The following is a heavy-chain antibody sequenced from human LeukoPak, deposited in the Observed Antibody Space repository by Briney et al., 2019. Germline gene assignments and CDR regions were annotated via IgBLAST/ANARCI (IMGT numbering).Heavy chain of an antibody. J-gene: IGHJ4*02. Sequence: SVKVSCKASGYTFTSYDINWARQATGHGLEWMGWMNPNSGDTGFTQKFQGRLTITRKTSLSTAYMELSRLTSEDPGIYYCVRGRAGPDCSSPACYAFFDYWGQGALVTVSA. D-gene: IGHD2-2*01. V-gene: IGHV1-8*03. CDR3: VRGRAGPDCSSPACYAFFDY. CDR1: GYTFTSYD. CDR2: MNPNSGDT.